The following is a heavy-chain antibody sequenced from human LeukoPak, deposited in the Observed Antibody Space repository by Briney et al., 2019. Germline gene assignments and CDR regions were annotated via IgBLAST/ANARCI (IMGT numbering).Heavy chain of an antibody. V-gene: IGHV4-34*01. J-gene: IGHJ4*02. CDR1: GGSFSGYY. D-gene: IGHD6-13*01. Sequence: SETLSLTCAVYGGSFSGYYWSWIRQPPGKGLEWIGEINHSGSTNYNPSLKSRVTISVDTSKNRFSLKLSSVTAADTAVYYCARATYSSSWFYWGQGTLVTVSS. CDR2: INHSGST. CDR3: ARATYSSSWFY.